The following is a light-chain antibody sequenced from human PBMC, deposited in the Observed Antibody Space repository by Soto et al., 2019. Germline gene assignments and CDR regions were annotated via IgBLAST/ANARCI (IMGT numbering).Light chain of an antibody. Sequence: QSALTQPASVSGSPGQSITISCTGTSTDVGGYNYVSWYQQHPGKAPKLLISDVSNRPSGVSFRFSGSKSGNTASLTISGLQAEDEADYYCNSYSGGPPLYLFGTGTKLTVL. CDR3: NSYSGGPPLYL. J-gene: IGLJ1*01. V-gene: IGLV2-14*01. CDR1: STDVGGYNY. CDR2: DVS.